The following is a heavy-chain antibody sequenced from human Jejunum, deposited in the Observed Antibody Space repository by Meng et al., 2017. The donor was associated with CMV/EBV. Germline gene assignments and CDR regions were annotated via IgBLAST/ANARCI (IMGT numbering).Heavy chain of an antibody. J-gene: IGHJ5*02. CDR2: KRYDGNNK. CDR1: EVTFSSYD. D-gene: IGHD3-10*01. V-gene: IGHV3-30*02. CDR3: AKSPTRGGWFDP. Sequence: SEVTFSSYDMHWVRQEPGKGLEWERFKRYDGNNKNYGDSVKRQFTISRDNSKNTLYLQMNSLRAEDTAVYYYAKSPTRGGWFDPWGQGTLVTVSS.